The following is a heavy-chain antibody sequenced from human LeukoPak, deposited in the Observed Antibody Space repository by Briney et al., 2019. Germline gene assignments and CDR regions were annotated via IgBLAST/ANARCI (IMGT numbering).Heavy chain of an antibody. Sequence: GGSLRLSCAASGFTFSNCAMSWVRQAPGKGLEWVSAISGVGGRTYYADSVKGRFTISRDNSKNTLDLQMSSLRAEDTAVYYRAKEGVAGTTYFDYWGQGTLVTVSS. CDR1: GFTFSNCA. V-gene: IGHV3-23*01. D-gene: IGHD1-1*01. CDR2: ISGVGGRT. CDR3: AKEGVAGTTYFDY. J-gene: IGHJ4*02.